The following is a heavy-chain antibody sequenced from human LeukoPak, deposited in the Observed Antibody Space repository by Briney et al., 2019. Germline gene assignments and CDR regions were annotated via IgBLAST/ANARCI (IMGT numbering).Heavy chain of an antibody. CDR3: ARDSNVAYSSGWYPGY. D-gene: IGHD6-19*01. J-gene: IGHJ4*02. V-gene: IGHV1-18*01. CDR2: ISANNGNT. Sequence: ASVKVSCKASGYTFTSFGISWVRQAPGQGLEWMGWISANNGNTKYGQKLQGRVTMTTDTSTSTAYMELRSLRSDDTAVYYCARDSNVAYSSGWYPGYWGQGTQVTVSS. CDR1: GYTFTSFG.